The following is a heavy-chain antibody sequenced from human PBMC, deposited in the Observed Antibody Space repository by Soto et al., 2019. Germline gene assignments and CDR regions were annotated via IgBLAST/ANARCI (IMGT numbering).Heavy chain of an antibody. D-gene: IGHD1-26*01. V-gene: IGHV4-31*03. J-gene: IGHJ4*02. CDR3: ARGRLNDRYSGSPVDY. CDR2: IYYSGST. Sequence: PSETLSLTCTVSGGSISSGGYYWNWIRQHPGKGLEWIGYIYYSGSTYYNPSLKSRVTMSVDTSKNQFSLKLSSVTAADTAVYYCARGRLNDRYSGSPVDYWGQGPLVTVYS. CDR1: GGSISSGGYY.